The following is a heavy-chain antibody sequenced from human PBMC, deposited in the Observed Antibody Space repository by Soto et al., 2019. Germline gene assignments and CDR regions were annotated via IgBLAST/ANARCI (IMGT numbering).Heavy chain of an antibody. V-gene: IGHV1-69*06. CDR2: IVPMFGTS. J-gene: IGHJ4*02. Sequence: QERLVPSGAEVRKPGSSVKVSCKVTGGTSTRYAINWVRQAPGQGHEWMGGIVPMFGTSKYAQKFQGRVTITADTSTNIAYMELRSLRSEDTAVYYCNRGSEYDFWSGYLWGQGTLVSVSS. CDR3: NRGSEYDFWSGYL. CDR1: GGTSTRYA. D-gene: IGHD3-3*01.